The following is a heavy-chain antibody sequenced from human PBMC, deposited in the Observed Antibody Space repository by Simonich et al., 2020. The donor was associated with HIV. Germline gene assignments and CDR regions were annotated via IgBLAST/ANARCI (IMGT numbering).Heavy chain of an antibody. D-gene: IGHD3-22*01. J-gene: IGHJ6*03. CDR3: ARAPIDYFDTSGYLGGYMDV. CDR1: GYNFTGYY. Sequence: QVQLVQSGAEVKKPGASVKVSCKASGYNFTGYYMHWVRQAPGQGLEWMGWINPNSGGTNSEQKFQGRVTMTRDTSISAAYMGLSRLRSDDTAVYYCARAPIDYFDTSGYLGGYMDVWGKGTTVTVSS. V-gene: IGHV1-2*02. CDR2: INPNSGGT.